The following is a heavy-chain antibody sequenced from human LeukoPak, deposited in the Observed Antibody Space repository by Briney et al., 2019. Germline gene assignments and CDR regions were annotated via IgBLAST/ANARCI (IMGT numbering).Heavy chain of an antibody. CDR3: ARFYYYDASRPPY. CDR1: AGYIGTSNYY. D-gene: IGHD3-22*01. V-gene: IGHV4-39*02. CDR2: IYYSGST. J-gene: IGHJ4*02. Sequence: SHSLSLACTVAAGYIGTSNYYWGWIRQPPGKGLEWIGNIYYSGSTYYNPSLKSRVSLFLDTSMNHYSLKENSLTVADTAVYYCARFYYYDASRPPYWGQGTLVAVSS.